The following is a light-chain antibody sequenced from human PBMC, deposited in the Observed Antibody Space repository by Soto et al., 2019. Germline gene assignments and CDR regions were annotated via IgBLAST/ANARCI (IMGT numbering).Light chain of an antibody. J-gene: IGKJ4*01. CDR2: GAS. Sequence: EIVLTQSPGTLSLSPGERATLSCRASQSVSNSFLGWYQQKPGQAPRLLIYGASRRATGIPDRFSGSGSAXXXXXXXXXXXPEDXXXYYCQQYGSSPLTFGGGTKVEIK. CDR1: QSVSNSF. V-gene: IGKV3-20*01. CDR3: QQYGSSPLT.